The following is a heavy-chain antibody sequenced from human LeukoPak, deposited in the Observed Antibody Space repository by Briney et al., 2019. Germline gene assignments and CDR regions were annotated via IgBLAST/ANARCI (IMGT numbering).Heavy chain of an antibody. CDR1: GFTFSSYG. J-gene: IGHJ6*03. CDR3: AKDGSVVVPAAPIYYYMDV. CDR2: ISYDGSNK. V-gene: IGHV3-30*18. D-gene: IGHD2-2*01. Sequence: GGSLRLSCAASGFTFSSYGMHWVRQAPGKGLEWVAVISYDGSNKYYADSVKGRFTISRDNSKNTLYLQMNSLRAEDTAVYYCAKDGSVVVPAAPIYYYMDVWGKGTTVTVSS.